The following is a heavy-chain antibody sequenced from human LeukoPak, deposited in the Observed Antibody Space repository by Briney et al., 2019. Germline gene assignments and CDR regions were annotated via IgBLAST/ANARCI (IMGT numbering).Heavy chain of an antibody. D-gene: IGHD6-19*01. CDR1: GFTFSSYA. Sequence: GGSLRLSCAASGFTFSSYAMHWVRQAPGKGLEYVSAISSNGGSTYYANSVKGRFTISRDNSKNTLYLQMGSLRAEDMAVYYCARGSSSGWDTFDYWGQGTLVTVSS. V-gene: IGHV3-64*01. J-gene: IGHJ4*02. CDR2: ISSNGGST. CDR3: ARGSSSGWDTFDY.